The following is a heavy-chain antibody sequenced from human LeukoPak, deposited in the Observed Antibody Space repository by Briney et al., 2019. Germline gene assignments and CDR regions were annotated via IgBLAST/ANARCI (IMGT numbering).Heavy chain of an antibody. Sequence: KASETLSLTCAVYGGSFSGYYWSWIRQPPGKGLEWIGEINHSGSTNYNPSLKSRVTISVDTSKNQFSLKLSSVTAADTAVYYCAREAYDFWSGSRVENWFDPWGQGTLVTVSS. J-gene: IGHJ5*02. CDR3: AREAYDFWSGSRVENWFDP. D-gene: IGHD3-3*01. CDR2: INHSGST. V-gene: IGHV4-34*01. CDR1: GGSFSGYY.